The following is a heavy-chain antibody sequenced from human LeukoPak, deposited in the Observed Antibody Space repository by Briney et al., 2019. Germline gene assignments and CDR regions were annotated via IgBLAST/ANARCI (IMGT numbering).Heavy chain of an antibody. Sequence: PGGSLRLSCAASGFTFSSYSMNWVRQAPGKGLEWVSYISSSSSTIYYADSVKGRFIISRDNAKNSLYLQMNSLRVEDTAVYYCARRSGGAFDIWGQGTMVTVSS. CDR2: ISSSSSTI. V-gene: IGHV3-48*01. CDR3: ARRSGGAFDI. J-gene: IGHJ3*02. CDR1: GFTFSSYS. D-gene: IGHD3-16*01.